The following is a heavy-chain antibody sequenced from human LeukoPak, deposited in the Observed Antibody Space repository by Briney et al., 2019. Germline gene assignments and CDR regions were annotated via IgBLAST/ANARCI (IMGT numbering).Heavy chain of an antibody. V-gene: IGHV1-69*13. J-gene: IGHJ3*02. D-gene: IGHD2-21*01. CDR2: IIPILRSA. Sequence: SVEVSCKTSGVTFSNNSITWVRQAPGQGLEWLGGIIPILRSASYAQKFRGRLRMTSDESTTTAYMELSSLSSDDTAMYFCARARTSIRFTDSFDIWSQGTLVTVSS. CDR1: GVTFSNNS. CDR3: ARARTSIRFTDSFDI.